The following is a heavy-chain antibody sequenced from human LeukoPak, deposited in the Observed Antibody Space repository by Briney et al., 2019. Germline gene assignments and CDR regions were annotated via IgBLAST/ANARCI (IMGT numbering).Heavy chain of an antibody. J-gene: IGHJ6*02. CDR2: ISNSGGST. CDR3: ARGLITGAAGTYYYYGMDV. Sequence: PGGSLRLSCVASGFIFSRYGKHWVRQAPGKGLEYVSAISNSGGSTYYANSVKGRFIISRDNSKNTLYLQMGSLRGEDIAVYYCARGLITGAAGTYYYYGMDVWGQGTTVTVSS. V-gene: IGHV3-64*01. D-gene: IGHD6-13*01. CDR1: GFIFSRYG.